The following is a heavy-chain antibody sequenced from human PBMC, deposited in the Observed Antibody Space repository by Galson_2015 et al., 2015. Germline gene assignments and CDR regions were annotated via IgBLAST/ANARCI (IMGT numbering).Heavy chain of an antibody. CDR3: TRSSSSNYYYYGMDV. V-gene: IGHV4-61*03. D-gene: IGHD6-6*01. CDR2: MYYSGSL. Sequence: LEWIGGMYYSGSLDSNPYLKSRVTMSVDKSKNRLSLILSSVTAADAAVYYCTRSSSSNYYYYGMDVWGQGTTVTVSS. J-gene: IGHJ6*02.